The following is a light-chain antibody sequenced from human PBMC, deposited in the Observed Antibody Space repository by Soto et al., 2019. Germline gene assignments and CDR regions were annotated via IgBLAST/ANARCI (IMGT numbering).Light chain of an antibody. Sequence: VVMTQSPATLSVSPGERATLSCRASQTVLTNLAWYQQKPGQAPRLLIYAASATATGIPARFSGSGSGTEFTLTISSLQSEDFAVYYCQQRSNEITFGQGTDWR. J-gene: IGKJ5*01. CDR3: QQRSNEIT. V-gene: IGKV3-15*01. CDR1: QTVLTN. CDR2: AAS.